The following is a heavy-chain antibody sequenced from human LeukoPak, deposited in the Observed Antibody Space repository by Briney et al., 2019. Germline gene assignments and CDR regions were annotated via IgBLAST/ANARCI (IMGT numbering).Heavy chain of an antibody. CDR2: ISSSSSYI. CDR3: ARGPRGVMAHY. Sequence: GGSLRLSCAASGFTFSSYSMDWVRQAPGKGLEWVSSISSSSSYIYYADSVKGRFTISRDNAKNSLYLQMNSLRAEDTAVYYCARGPRGVMAHYWGQGTLVTVSS. J-gene: IGHJ4*02. CDR1: GFTFSSYS. V-gene: IGHV3-21*01. D-gene: IGHD3-16*01.